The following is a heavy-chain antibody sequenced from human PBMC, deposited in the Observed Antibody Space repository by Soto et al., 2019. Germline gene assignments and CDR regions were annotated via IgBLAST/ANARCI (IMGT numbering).Heavy chain of an antibody. CDR1: GFTFSSYA. V-gene: IGHV3-64D*08. D-gene: IGHD7-27*01. CDR3: VKEISSNWGFFWFDP. Sequence: PGGSLRLSCSASGFTFSSYAMHWVRQAPGKGLEYVSAISSNGGSTYYADSVKGRFTISRGNSKNTLYLQMSSLRAEDTAVYYCVKEISSNWGFFWFDPWGQGTLVTVSS. J-gene: IGHJ5*02. CDR2: ISSNGGST.